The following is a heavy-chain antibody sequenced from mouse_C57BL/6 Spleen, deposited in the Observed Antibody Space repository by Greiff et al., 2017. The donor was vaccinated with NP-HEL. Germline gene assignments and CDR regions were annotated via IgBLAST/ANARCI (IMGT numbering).Heavy chain of an antibody. CDR3: ARSGDGYYVNYAMDY. D-gene: IGHD2-3*01. CDR2: INPNYGTT. J-gene: IGHJ4*01. V-gene: IGHV1-54*01. Sequence: VQLQQSGAELVRPGTSVKVSCKASGYAFTNYLIEWVKQRPGQGLEWIGVINPNYGTTSYNQKFKGKATLTVDQSSSTAYMQLNSLTSEDSAVYYCARSGDGYYVNYAMDYWGQGTSVTVSS. CDR1: GYAFTNYL.